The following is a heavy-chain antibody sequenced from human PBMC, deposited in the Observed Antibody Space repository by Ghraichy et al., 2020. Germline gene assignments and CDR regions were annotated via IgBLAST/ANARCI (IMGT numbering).Heavy chain of an antibody. CDR1: GYSFTRHY. Sequence: ASVKVSCKTSGYSFTRHYIHWVRQAPGEGLEWLGRINTKTDVTDYAQKFQGRATMTRDTSIDTAYLEVNSLRYDDTAVYYCAREALLYDSLDVWGQGTTVTVSS. CDR2: INTKTDVT. CDR3: AREALLYDSLDV. J-gene: IGHJ6*02. D-gene: IGHD3-3*01. V-gene: IGHV1-2*06.